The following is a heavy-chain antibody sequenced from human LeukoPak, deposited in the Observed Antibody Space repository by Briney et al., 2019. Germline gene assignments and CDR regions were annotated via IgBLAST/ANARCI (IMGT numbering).Heavy chain of an antibody. CDR1: GFTFSSYA. Sequence: PGGSLRLSCAASGFTFSSYAMHWVRQAPGKGLEWVAVISYDGSNKYYADSVKGRFTISRDNSKNTLYLQMNSLRAEDTAVYYCARAIYYYRNGMGVWGQGTTVTVSS. CDR3: ARAIYYYRNGMGV. J-gene: IGHJ6*02. CDR2: ISYDGSNK. V-gene: IGHV3-30-3*01.